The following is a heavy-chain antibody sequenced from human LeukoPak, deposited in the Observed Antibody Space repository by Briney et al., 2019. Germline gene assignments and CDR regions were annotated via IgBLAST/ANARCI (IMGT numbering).Heavy chain of an antibody. CDR1: GFTFSSYG. CDR3: AKEEVTTVTTGFDP. CDR2: ISYDGSNK. J-gene: IGHJ5*02. D-gene: IGHD4-17*01. V-gene: IGHV3-30*18. Sequence: GGSLRLSCAASGFTFSSYGMHWVRQAPGKGLEWVAVISYDGSNKYYADSVKGRFTISRDNSKNTLYLQMNSLRAEDTAEYYCAKEEVTTVTTGFDPWGQGTLVTVSS.